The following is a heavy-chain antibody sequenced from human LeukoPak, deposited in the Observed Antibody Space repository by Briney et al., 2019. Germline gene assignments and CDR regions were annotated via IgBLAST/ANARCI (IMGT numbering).Heavy chain of an antibody. J-gene: IGHJ4*02. CDR1: GGSISGTNW. V-gene: IGHV4-4*02. CDR2: ISLGGLT. Sequence: KPSGTLSLTCGVSGGSISGTNWWSWVRQPPGQGLEWIGEISLGGLTNYNPSLRSRLTMSLDESKNQVSLNLTSVTAADTAVYYCATRSTGVAATFDSWGQGALVTVSS. CDR3: ATRSTGVAATFDS. D-gene: IGHD2-15*01.